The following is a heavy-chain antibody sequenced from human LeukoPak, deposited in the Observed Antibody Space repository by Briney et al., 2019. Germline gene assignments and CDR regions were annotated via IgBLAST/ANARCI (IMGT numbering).Heavy chain of an antibody. Sequence: SETLSLTCTVSGGSISSYYWSWIRQPAGKGLEWIGRIYTSGSTYYNPSLKSRVTISVDTSKNQFSLKLSSVTAADTAVYYCARDPHYYDSSGYKYWGQGTLVTVSS. CDR2: IYTSGST. CDR1: GGSISSYY. D-gene: IGHD3-22*01. V-gene: IGHV4-4*07. CDR3: ARDPHYYDSSGYKY. J-gene: IGHJ4*02.